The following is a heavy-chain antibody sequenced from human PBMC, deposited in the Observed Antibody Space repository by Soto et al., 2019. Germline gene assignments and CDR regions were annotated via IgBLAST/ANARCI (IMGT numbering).Heavy chain of an antibody. CDR3: ARGPDYDFGGEDYYYGMDV. D-gene: IGHD3-3*01. V-gene: IGHV4-59*01. Sequence: QVQLQESGPGLVKPSETLSLTCTVSGGSISSYYWSWIRQPPGKGLEWIGYIYYSGSTNYNPSLNSRVTISVDTSKNQFSLKLSSVTAADTAVYYCARGPDYDFGGEDYYYGMDVWGQGTTVTVSS. J-gene: IGHJ6*02. CDR1: GGSISSYY. CDR2: IYYSGST.